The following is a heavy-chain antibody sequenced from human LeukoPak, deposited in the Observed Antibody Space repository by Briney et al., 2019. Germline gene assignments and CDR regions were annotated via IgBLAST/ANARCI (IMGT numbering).Heavy chain of an antibody. D-gene: IGHD3-10*02. CDR3: AREGVRGFASLYYYYMDV. CDR1: GFTFSSHW. J-gene: IGHJ6*03. V-gene: IGHV3-74*01. Sequence: GGSLRLSCAASGFTFSSHWMHWVRQGPGKGLVWVSRINSDGSSTTYADSVKGRFTMSRDNAKNSLYLQMNSLRAEDTAVYYCAREGVRGFASLYYYYMDVWGKGTTVTISS. CDR2: INSDGSST.